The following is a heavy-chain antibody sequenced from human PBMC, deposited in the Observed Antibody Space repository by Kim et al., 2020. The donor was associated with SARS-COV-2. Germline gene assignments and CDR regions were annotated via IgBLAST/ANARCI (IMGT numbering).Heavy chain of an antibody. CDR1: GGSISSSSYY. V-gene: IGHV4-39*01. CDR3: ARRDRDTAMVSDRYFDY. CDR2: IYYSGST. Sequence: SETLSLTCTVSGGSISSSSYYWGWIRQPPGKGLEWIGSIYYSGSTYYNPSLKSRVTISVDTSKNQFSLKLSSVTAADTAVYYCARRDRDTAMVSDRYFDYWGQGTLVTVSS. J-gene: IGHJ4*02. D-gene: IGHD5-18*01.